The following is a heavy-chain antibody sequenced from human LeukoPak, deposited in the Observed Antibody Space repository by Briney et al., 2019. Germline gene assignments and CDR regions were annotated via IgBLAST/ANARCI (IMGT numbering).Heavy chain of an antibody. CDR3: ARGPRGGDGLYYFDY. J-gene: IGHJ4*02. Sequence: ASVKLSCKASGYPFTTYYVQWVRQAPGQGPEWMGIISPSGGSTNYAQNFQGRVTMTRDTSTTTVYMELSTLRSEDTAVYYCARGPRGGDGLYYFDYWGQGTLVTVSS. V-gene: IGHV1-46*01. CDR1: GYPFTTYY. CDR2: ISPSGGST. D-gene: IGHD2-21*02.